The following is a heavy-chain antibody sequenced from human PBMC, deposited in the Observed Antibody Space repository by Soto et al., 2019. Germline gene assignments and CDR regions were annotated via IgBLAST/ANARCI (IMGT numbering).Heavy chain of an antibody. J-gene: IGHJ6*02. Sequence: GGSLRLSCATSASSFTEYAMGWVRQAPGKGLEWVSAISGSGGSTYYADSVKGRFTISRDNSKNTLYLQMNSLRAEDTAVYYCAKDLVSYYYYYGMDVWGQGTTVTVSS. V-gene: IGHV3-23*01. CDR1: ASSFTEYA. CDR3: AKDLVSYYYYYGMDV. CDR2: ISGSGGST. D-gene: IGHD2-15*01.